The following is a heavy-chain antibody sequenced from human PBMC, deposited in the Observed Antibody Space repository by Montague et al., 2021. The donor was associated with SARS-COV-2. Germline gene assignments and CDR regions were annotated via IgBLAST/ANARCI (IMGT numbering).Heavy chain of an antibody. CDR1: GFTFSSYS. Sequence: SLRLSCAASGFTFSSYSMNWVRQAPGKGLGWVSYISSSSTIYYADSVKGRFTISRDNAKNSLYLQMNSLRDEDTAVYYCARDLGLVPAMVYYYYYGMDVWGQGTTVTVSS. V-gene: IGHV3-48*02. D-gene: IGHD5-18*01. CDR2: ISSSSTI. J-gene: IGHJ6*02. CDR3: ARDLGLVPAMVYYYYYGMDV.